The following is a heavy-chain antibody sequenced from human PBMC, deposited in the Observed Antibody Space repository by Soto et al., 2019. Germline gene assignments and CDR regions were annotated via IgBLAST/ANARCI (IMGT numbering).Heavy chain of an antibody. D-gene: IGHD4-17*01. CDR1: GFNFSSYS. J-gene: IGHJ4*02. CDR3: ARDGPMTTVTTVDY. V-gene: IGHV3-21*01. CDR2: ISSSSSYI. Sequence: PGGSLILSCAASGFNFSSYSMNWVRQAPGKGLEWVSSISSSSSYIYYADSVKGRFTISRDNAKNSLYLQMNSLRAEDTAVYYCARDGPMTTVTTVDYWGQGTLVTVSS.